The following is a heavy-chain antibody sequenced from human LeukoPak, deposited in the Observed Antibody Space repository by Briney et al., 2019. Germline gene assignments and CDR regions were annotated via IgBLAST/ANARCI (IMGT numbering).Heavy chain of an antibody. V-gene: IGHV4-4*02. J-gene: IGHJ4*02. CDR2: IYHSGST. Sequence: PSETLSLTCAVSGGSISSSNWWSWVRQPPGKGLEWIGEIYHSGSTNYNPSLKSRVTISVDKSKNQFSLKLSSVTAADTAVYYCAREGGGTELYYFDYWGQGTLVTVSS. CDR3: AREGGGTELYYFDY. D-gene: IGHD3-16*01. CDR1: GGSISSSNW.